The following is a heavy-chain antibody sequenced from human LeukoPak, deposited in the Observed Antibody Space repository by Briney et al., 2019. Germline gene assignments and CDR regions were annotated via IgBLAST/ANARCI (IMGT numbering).Heavy chain of an antibody. D-gene: IGHD2-2*02. CDR3: ARGVGYCSSTSCYRTRLDY. J-gene: IGHJ4*02. CDR1: GGSFSGYY. V-gene: IGHV4-34*01. Sequence: PSETLSLTCAVYGGSFSGYYWSWIRQPPGKGLEWIGEINHRGRTNYNPFLKSRLTISVDTSKNQFSLKLSSVTAADTAVYYCARGVGYCSSTSCYRTRLDYWGQGTLVTVSS. CDR2: INHRGRT.